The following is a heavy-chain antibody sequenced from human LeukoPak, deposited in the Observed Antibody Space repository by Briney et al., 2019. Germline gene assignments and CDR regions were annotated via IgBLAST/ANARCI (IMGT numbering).Heavy chain of an antibody. Sequence: GGSLRLSCAASGFTFSTYAMHWVRQAPGKGLEYVSAIGNNGDVTYYAISVKDRFTTSRDNSKNTLYLQMNSLRAEDTAVYYCAKGVTVTTRWDYFDYWGRGTLVTVSS. J-gene: IGHJ4*02. CDR1: GFTFSTYA. CDR2: IGNNGDVT. CDR3: AKGVTVTTRWDYFDY. V-gene: IGHV3-64*01. D-gene: IGHD4-17*01.